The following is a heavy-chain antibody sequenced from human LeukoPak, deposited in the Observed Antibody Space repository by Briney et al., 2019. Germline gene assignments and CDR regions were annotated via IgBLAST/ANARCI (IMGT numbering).Heavy chain of an antibody. CDR3: ARDKGRRTTVTYYFDY. J-gene: IGHJ4*02. CDR2: TYYRSKWYN. CDR1: GDSVSSNSAA. V-gene: IGHV6-1*01. D-gene: IGHD4-17*01. Sequence: SQTLSLTCAISGDSVSSNSAAWNWIRQSPSRGLEWLGRTYYRSKWYNDYAVSVKSRITINPDTSKNQLSLQLNPVTPEDTAVYYCARDKGRRTTVTYYFDYWGQGTLVTVSS.